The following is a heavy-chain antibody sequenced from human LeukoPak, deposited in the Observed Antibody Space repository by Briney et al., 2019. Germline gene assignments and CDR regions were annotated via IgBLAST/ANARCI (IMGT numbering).Heavy chain of an antibody. V-gene: IGHV3-30-3*01. Sequence: GGSLRLSCAASGFTFSSYAMHWVRQAPGKGLEWVAVISYDGSNKYYADSVKGRFTISRDNSKNRLYLQMNSLRAEDTAVYYCARGSTIFGVVISAFDIWGQGTTVTVSS. CDR3: ARGSTIFGVVISAFDI. CDR1: GFTFSSYA. D-gene: IGHD3-3*01. J-gene: IGHJ3*02. CDR2: ISYDGSNK.